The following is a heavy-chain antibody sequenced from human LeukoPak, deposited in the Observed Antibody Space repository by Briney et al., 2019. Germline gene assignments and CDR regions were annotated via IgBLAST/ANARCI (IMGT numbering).Heavy chain of an antibody. CDR1: GGSISSYY. CDR3: ARGPYSSSWYLNGATPLFDY. Sequence: PSETLSLTCTVSGGSISSYYWSWIRQPPGKGLEWIGYIYYSGSTNYNPSLKSRVTISVDTSKNQFSLKLSSVTAADTAVYYCARGPYSSSWYLNGATPLFDYWGQGTLVTVSS. D-gene: IGHD6-13*01. CDR2: IYYSGST. J-gene: IGHJ4*02. V-gene: IGHV4-59*12.